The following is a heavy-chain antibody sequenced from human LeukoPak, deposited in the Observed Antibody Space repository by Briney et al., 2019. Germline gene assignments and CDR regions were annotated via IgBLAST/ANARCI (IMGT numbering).Heavy chain of an antibody. CDR1: GGSFSGYY. V-gene: IGHV4-34*01. D-gene: IGHD3-3*02. J-gene: IGHJ4*02. CDR3: ARGRAFFD. CDR2: INHSGST. Sequence: SETLSLTCAVYGGSFSGYYWSWVRQPPGKGLEWIGEINHSGSTNYNPSLKSRVTISRDTSKNQFSLKLSSVTAADTAVYYCARGRAFFDWGQGTLVTVSS.